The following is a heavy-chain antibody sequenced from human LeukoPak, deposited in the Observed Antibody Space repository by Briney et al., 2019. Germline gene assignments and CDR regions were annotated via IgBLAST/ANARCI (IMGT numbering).Heavy chain of an antibody. J-gene: IGHJ4*02. CDR3: ATMVYAPAFDY. CDR2: ISNSGGST. V-gene: IGHV3-23*01. D-gene: IGHD2-8*01. CDR1: GFTFSDYY. Sequence: GGSLRLSCAASGFTFSDYYMSWIRQAPGKGLEWVSTISNSGGSTYYADSVKGRFTISRDNSKNTLFLQMNSLRAEDTAVYYCATMVYAPAFDYWGQGTLVTVSS.